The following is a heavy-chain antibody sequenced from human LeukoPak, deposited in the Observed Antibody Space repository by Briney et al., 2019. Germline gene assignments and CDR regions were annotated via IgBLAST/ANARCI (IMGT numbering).Heavy chain of an antibody. CDR1: GGFISSSSYY. J-gene: IGHJ6*02. CDR2: IYYSGNT. Sequence: SETLSLTCTVSGGFISSSSYYWGWIRQPPGKGLEWIGSIYYSGNTYYNPSLRSRVTIYVDMSNNQFSLKLSSVTAADTAVYYCARQMNYYYGIDVWGQGTTVTVSS. CDR3: ARQMNYYYGIDV. V-gene: IGHV4-39*01.